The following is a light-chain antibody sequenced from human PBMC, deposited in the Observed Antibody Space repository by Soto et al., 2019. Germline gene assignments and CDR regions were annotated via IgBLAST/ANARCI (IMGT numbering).Light chain of an antibody. J-gene: IGLJ1*01. Sequence: QSALTQPASVSGSPGQSITISCTGTSSDVGSYNVVSWYQQHPGKAPKLMIYEVTDRPSGVSNRFSGSKSGNTASLTISGLQAEDEAEYYCSSYTNINTRACVFGTGTQLTVL. CDR1: SSDVGSYNV. CDR2: EVT. V-gene: IGLV2-14*02. CDR3: SSYTNINTRACV.